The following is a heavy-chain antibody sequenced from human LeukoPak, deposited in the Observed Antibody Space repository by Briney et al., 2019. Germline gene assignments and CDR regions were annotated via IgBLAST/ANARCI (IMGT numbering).Heavy chain of an antibody. CDR2: IYSGGST. CDR3: ARHDYHSNSDAFDV. CDR1: GFTVSSNY. D-gene: IGHD4-23*01. Sequence: PGGSLRLSCAASGFTVSSNYMSCVRQAPGKGLEWVSVIYSGGSTYYADSVKGRFTISRDSAKNSLYLQMNSLRAEDTAVYYCARHDYHSNSDAFDVWGQGTMVTVSS. V-gene: IGHV3-66*04. J-gene: IGHJ3*01.